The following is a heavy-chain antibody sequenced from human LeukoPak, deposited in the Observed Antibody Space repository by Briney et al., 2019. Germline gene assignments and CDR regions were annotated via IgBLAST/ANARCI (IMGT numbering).Heavy chain of an antibody. V-gene: IGHV1-69*13. CDR3: ARERRPATLRFLERDAFDI. J-gene: IGHJ3*02. CDR1: GGTFSSYA. CDR2: IIPIFGTA. D-gene: IGHD3-3*01. Sequence: SVKVSRKASGGTFSSYAISWVRQAPGQGLEWMGGIIPIFGTANCAQKFQGRVTITADESTSTAYMELSSLRSEDTAVYYCARERRPATLRFLERDAFDIWGQGTMVTVSS.